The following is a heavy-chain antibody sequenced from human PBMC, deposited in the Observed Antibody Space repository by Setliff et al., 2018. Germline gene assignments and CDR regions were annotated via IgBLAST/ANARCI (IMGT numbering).Heavy chain of an antibody. Sequence: GGSLRLSCAVSGFTFSYAWMHWVRQAPGKGLEWVGRIKSKTDGGSIDYAAPVKDRFTISRDDSKNTVYLQMNSLKADDTAVYYCALAYCRSTTCHPLYYWGQGTLVTVSS. J-gene: IGHJ4*02. CDR3: ALAYCRSTTCHPLYY. D-gene: IGHD2-2*01. CDR2: IKSKTDGGSI. CDR1: GFTFSYAW. V-gene: IGHV3-15*07.